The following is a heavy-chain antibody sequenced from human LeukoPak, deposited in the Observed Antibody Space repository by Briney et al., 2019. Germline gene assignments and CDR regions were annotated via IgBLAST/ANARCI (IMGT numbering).Heavy chain of an antibody. CDR3: AREGPTYNWKRDWFDP. Sequence: ASVNVSCKTSGYTFSGYYIHWVRQAPGQGLEWMGWINPKSGATNYAQKFQGRVTMTRDTSISTAYMDLRRLRSDDTAVYYCAREGPTYNWKRDWFDPWGQGTLVTVSS. CDR2: INPKSGAT. V-gene: IGHV1-2*02. D-gene: IGHD1-20*01. J-gene: IGHJ5*02. CDR1: GYTFSGYY.